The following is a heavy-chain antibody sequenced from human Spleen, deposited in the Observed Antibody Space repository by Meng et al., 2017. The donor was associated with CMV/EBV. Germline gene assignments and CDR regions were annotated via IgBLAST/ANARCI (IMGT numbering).Heavy chain of an antibody. CDR2: IYPIDSDT. CDR3: ARLHRRGFLEPWDGMDV. V-gene: IGHV5-51*01. Sequence: GGSLRLSCQGSGYKFASYWIAWVRQLPGRGLECMGIIYPIDSDTRYTPSFQGQVTISADKSIGTAYLQWSSLKASDTAMYYCARLHRRGFLEPWDGMDVWGQGTTVTVSS. D-gene: IGHD3-3*01. CDR1: GYKFASYW. J-gene: IGHJ6*02.